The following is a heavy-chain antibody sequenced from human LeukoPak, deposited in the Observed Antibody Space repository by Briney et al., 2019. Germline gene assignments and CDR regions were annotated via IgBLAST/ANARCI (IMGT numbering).Heavy chain of an antibody. CDR1: GGSVSSHQ. J-gene: IGHJ6*03. V-gene: IGHV4-59*02. CDR2: IHYSWST. CDR3: GRGVLTTVSYYMHV. D-gene: IGHD4-11*01. Sequence: SETLSLTCAVSGGSVSSHQGSWIRKPRGRGLGWVGYIHYSWSTNYNPSVTGRFTISIDRSTNRFSLRLGSVTASDTAMDYRGRGVLTTVSYYMHVWRNETTHPVS.